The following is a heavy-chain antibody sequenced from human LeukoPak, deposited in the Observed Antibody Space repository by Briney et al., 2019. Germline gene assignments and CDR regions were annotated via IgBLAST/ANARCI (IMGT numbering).Heavy chain of an antibody. CDR1: GFTFSSYG. Sequence: GGSLRLSCAASGFTFSSYGMHWVRQAPGKGLEWVAVIWYDGSNKYYADSVKGRFTTSRDNSKNTLYLQMNSLRAEDTAVYYCARDDPHSGYDDRSSPHLDYWGQGTLVTVSS. V-gene: IGHV3-33*01. D-gene: IGHD5-12*01. J-gene: IGHJ4*02. CDR2: IWYDGSNK. CDR3: ARDDPHSGYDDRSSPHLDY.